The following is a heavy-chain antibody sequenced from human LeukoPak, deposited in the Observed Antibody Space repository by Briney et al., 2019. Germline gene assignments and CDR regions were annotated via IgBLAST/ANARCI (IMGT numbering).Heavy chain of an antibody. CDR1: GGPISSYY. V-gene: IGHV4-59*01. CDR2: IYYSGST. D-gene: IGHD6-19*01. CDR3: ARVRQWLVPDY. Sequence: SETLSLTCSVPGGPISSYYWSWIRQPPGKGLEWIGYIYYSGSTNYNPSLKSRVTISVDTSKNQFSLKLSSVTAADTAVYYCARVRQWLVPDYWGQGTLVTVSS. J-gene: IGHJ4*02.